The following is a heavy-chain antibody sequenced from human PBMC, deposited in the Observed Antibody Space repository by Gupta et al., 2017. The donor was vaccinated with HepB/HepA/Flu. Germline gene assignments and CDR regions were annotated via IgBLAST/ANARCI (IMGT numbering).Heavy chain of an antibody. Sequence: QVTLKESGPVLVKPTETLTLTCTVSGFSLSNARMGVSWIRQPPGKALEWLAHIFSNDEKSYSTSLKSRLTISKDTSKSQVVLTMTNMDPVDTATYYCARALGYCSGGSCSSTFYYYYYYMDVWGKGTTVTVSS. CDR1: GFSLSNARMG. CDR3: ARALGYCSGGSCSSTFYYYYYYMDV. D-gene: IGHD2-15*01. CDR2: IFSNDEK. J-gene: IGHJ6*03. V-gene: IGHV2-26*01.